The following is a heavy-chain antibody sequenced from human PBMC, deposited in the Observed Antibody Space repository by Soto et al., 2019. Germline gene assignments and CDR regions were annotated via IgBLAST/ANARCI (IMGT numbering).Heavy chain of an antibody. Sequence: ASVKVSCKASGYTFTSYGISWVRQAPGQGLEWMGWISAYNGNTNYAQKLQGRATMTTDTSTSTAYMELRSLRSDDTAVYYCARVSGGSHYYYYYGMDVWGQGTTVTVSS. CDR2: ISAYNGNT. CDR1: GYTFTSYG. D-gene: IGHD2-15*01. J-gene: IGHJ6*02. V-gene: IGHV1-18*01. CDR3: ARVSGGSHYYYYYGMDV.